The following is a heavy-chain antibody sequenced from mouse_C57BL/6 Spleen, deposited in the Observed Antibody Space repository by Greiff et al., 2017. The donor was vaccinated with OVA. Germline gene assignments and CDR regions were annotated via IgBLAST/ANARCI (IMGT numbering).Heavy chain of an antibody. CDR1: GFSFNTYA. J-gene: IGHJ3*01. CDR2: IRSKSNNYAT. Sequence: EAGGGLVQPKGSLKLSCAASGFSFNTYAMNWVRQAPGKGLEWVARIRSKSNNYATYYADSVKDRFTISRDDSESMLYLQMNNLKTEDTAMYYCVYGNREAWFAYWGQGTLVTVSA. V-gene: IGHV10-1*01. CDR3: VYGNREAWFAY. D-gene: IGHD2-1*01.